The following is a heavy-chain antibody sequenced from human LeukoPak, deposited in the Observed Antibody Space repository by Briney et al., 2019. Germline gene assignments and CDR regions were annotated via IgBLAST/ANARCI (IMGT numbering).Heavy chain of an antibody. D-gene: IGHD3-16*01. CDR2: ISAYNGNT. J-gene: IGHJ4*02. CDR3: ARDVDTGGLGEFEY. CDR1: GYTFTSCG. Sequence: ASVTDSFKATGYTFTSCGSSWVRQARGQGRAWMGWISAYNGNTNYARKLQGRVTMTTDTSPSTAYMELRSLRSDDTAVYYCARDVDTGGLGEFEYWGQGTLVPVSS. V-gene: IGHV1-18*04.